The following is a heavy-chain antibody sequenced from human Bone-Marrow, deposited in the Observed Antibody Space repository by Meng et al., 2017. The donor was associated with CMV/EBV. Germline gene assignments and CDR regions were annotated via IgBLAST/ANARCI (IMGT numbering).Heavy chain of an antibody. V-gene: IGHV1-18*01. D-gene: IGHD5-12*01. Sequence: ASVKVSCKTSGYTFNNYGISWVRQAPGQGLEWMGWISTLNGNTNYAQKLQGRVTMTTDTSTSTAYMELRSLRSDDTAVYYRARDLGYSGYDWEGSWFDPWGQGTLVTVSS. CDR2: ISTLNGNT. CDR1: GYTFNNYG. CDR3: ARDLGYSGYDWEGSWFDP. J-gene: IGHJ5*02.